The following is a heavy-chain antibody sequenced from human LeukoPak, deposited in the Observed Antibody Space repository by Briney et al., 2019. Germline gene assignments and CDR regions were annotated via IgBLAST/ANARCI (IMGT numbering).Heavy chain of an antibody. V-gene: IGHV4-59*01. CDR3: ARAYYGDFRSGYPNWFDP. CDR1: GGSISSYY. CDR2: IYYSGST. J-gene: IGHJ5*02. Sequence: TPSETLSLTCTVPGGSISSYYWSWIRQPPGKGLEWIGYIYYSGSTNYNPSLKSRVTISVDTSKNQFSLKLSSVTAADTAVYYCARAYYGDFRSGYPNWFDPWGQGTLVTVSS. D-gene: IGHD3-3*01.